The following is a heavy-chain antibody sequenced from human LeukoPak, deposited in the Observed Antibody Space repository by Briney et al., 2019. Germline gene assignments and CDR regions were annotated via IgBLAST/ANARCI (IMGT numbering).Heavy chain of an antibody. CDR2: ISAYNGNT. V-gene: IGHV1-18*04. CDR3: ARASVVVAASHFDY. CDR1: GYTFTSYG. J-gene: IGHJ4*02. D-gene: IGHD2-15*01. Sequence: GASVKVSCKASGYTFTSYGISWVRQAPGQGLEWMGWISAYNGNTNYAQKLQGRVTMTTDASTSTAYMELRSLRSDDTAVYYCARASVVVAASHFDYWGQGTLVTVSS.